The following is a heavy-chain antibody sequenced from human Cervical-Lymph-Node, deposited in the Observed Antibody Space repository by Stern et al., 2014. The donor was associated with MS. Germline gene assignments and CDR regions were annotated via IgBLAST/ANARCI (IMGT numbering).Heavy chain of an antibody. CDR1: GGTFNRYV. J-gene: IGHJ4*02. Sequence: QVQLVESGAEVKKPGSSVKVSCKASGGTFNRYVFSWVRQAPGQGLEWMGGISPLFGKANYAQKFQGRVSLTADESASTTYMEVTSPRSEDTAIYYCATERGNTYGFDNWRQGTLVTVSS. D-gene: IGHD5-18*01. V-gene: IGHV1-69*01. CDR3: ATERGNTYGFDN. CDR2: ISPLFGKA.